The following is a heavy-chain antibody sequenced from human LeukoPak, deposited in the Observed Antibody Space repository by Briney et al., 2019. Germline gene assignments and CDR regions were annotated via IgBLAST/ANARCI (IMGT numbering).Heavy chain of an antibody. CDR1: GFTFSSYG. D-gene: IGHD4-17*01. J-gene: IGHJ5*02. CDR2: ISYDGSNK. Sequence: GGSLRLSCAASGFTFSSYGMHWVRQAPGKGLEWVAVISYDGSNKYYADSVKGRSTISRDNSKNTLYLQMNSLRAEDTAVYYCARRSNGDYWFDPWGQGTLVTVSS. V-gene: IGHV3-30*03. CDR3: ARRSNGDYWFDP.